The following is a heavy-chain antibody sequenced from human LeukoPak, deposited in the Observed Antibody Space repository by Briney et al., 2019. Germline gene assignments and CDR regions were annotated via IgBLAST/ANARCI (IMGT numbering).Heavy chain of an antibody. CDR1: GFTFSSYG. V-gene: IGHV3-30*03. J-gene: IGHJ3*01. D-gene: IGHD5-18*01. Sequence: SLRLSCAASGFTFSSYGMHWVRQAPGKGLEWVAVISYDGSNKYYADSVKGRFTISRDNSKNTLYLQMNSLRAEDTAVYYCARGSYLGWGQGTMVTVSS. CDR3: ARGSYLG. CDR2: ISYDGSNK.